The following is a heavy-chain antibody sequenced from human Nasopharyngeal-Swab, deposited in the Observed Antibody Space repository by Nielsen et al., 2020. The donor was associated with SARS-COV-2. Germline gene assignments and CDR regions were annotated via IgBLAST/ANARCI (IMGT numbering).Heavy chain of an antibody. CDR3: ARDGTGTTRKNGWFDP. D-gene: IGHD1-1*01. J-gene: IGHJ5*02. CDR2: IYSGGST. Sequence: GESLKISCAASGFTVSSNYMSWVRQAPGKGLEWVSVIYSGGSTHYADSVKGRFTISRDNSKNTLYLQMNSLRAEDTAVYYCARDGTGTTRKNGWFDPWGQGTLVTVSS. V-gene: IGHV3-66*01. CDR1: GFTVSSNY.